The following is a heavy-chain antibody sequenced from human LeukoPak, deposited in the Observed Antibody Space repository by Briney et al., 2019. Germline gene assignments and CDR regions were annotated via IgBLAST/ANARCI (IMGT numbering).Heavy chain of an antibody. D-gene: IGHD1-26*01. V-gene: IGHV3-30*04. CDR1: GFTFSSYA. Sequence: GGSLRLSCAASGFTFSSYAMHWVRQAPGKGLEWVAVISYDGSNKYYADSVKGRFTISRDNSKNTLYLQMDSLRAEDTAVYYCARDGGSYRGYYYYGMDVWGQGTTVTVSS. CDR2: ISYDGSNK. CDR3: ARDGGSYRGYYYYGMDV. J-gene: IGHJ6*02.